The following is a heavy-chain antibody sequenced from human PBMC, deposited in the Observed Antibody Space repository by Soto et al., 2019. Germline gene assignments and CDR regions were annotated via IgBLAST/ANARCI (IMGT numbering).Heavy chain of an antibody. CDR1: GFTFSSYS. V-gene: IGHV3-21*01. Sequence: GGSLRLSCAASGFTFSSYSMNWVRQAPGKGLEWVSSISSSSSYIYYADSVKGRFTISRDNAKNSLYLQMNSLRAEDTAVYYCARVHDSSGYHDAFDIWGQGTMVTVSS. D-gene: IGHD3-22*01. CDR2: ISSSSSYI. CDR3: ARVHDSSGYHDAFDI. J-gene: IGHJ3*02.